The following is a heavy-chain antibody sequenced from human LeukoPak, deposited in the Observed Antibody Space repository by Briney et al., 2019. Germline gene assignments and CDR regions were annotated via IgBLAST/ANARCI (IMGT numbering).Heavy chain of an antibody. Sequence: SETLSLTCTVSGGSITSSSYYWGWIRQPPGKGLEWIGSIYYSGSTYYNPSLKSRVTISVDTSKNQFSLKLSSVTAAGTAVYYCARRAREFGWVFDYWGQGTLVTVSS. D-gene: IGHD3-10*01. CDR2: IYYSGST. J-gene: IGHJ4*02. CDR1: GGSITSSSYY. V-gene: IGHV4-39*01. CDR3: ARRAREFGWVFDY.